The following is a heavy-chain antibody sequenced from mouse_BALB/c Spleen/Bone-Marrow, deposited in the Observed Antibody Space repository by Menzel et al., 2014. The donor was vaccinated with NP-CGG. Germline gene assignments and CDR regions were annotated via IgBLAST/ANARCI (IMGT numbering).Heavy chain of an antibody. Sequence: VQLQQSGPELVRPGVSVKISCKGSGYKFTNYAMHWVKRSYAKSLEWIGLISTYSGNTHYNQQFKGKATMTVGKSSSTAYMELARLTSEDSAIYYCARNFYGSAYFDFWGQGSTLTVSS. CDR2: ISTYSGNT. CDR1: GYKFTNYA. D-gene: IGHD1-1*01. V-gene: IGHV1-67*01. CDR3: ARNFYGSAYFDF. J-gene: IGHJ2*01.